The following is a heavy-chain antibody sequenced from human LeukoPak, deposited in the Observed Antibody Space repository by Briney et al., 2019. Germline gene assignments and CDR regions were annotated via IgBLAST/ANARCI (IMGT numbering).Heavy chain of an antibody. D-gene: IGHD2-15*01. J-gene: IGHJ4*02. CDR2: MSSSDDGR. Sequence: GGSLRLSCAASRFTFTSYAMSWVRQAPGKGLEWVSAMSSSDDGRYYAASVRGRFTISRDTSRSTLYLQMNSLRAEDAAVYYCAKAPVTSCRGAFCYPFDYWGQGTLVSVSS. CDR3: AKAPVTSCRGAFCYPFDY. V-gene: IGHV3-23*01. CDR1: RFTFTSYA.